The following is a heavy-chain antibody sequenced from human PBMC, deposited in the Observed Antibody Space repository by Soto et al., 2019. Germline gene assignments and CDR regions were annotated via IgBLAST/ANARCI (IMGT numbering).Heavy chain of an antibody. CDR2: ISAYNGNT. CDR3: ARDFYYYDSSGYPGD. J-gene: IGHJ4*02. D-gene: IGHD3-22*01. V-gene: IGHV1-18*01. Sequence: GASVKVSCKASGYTFTSYGISWVRQAPGQGLEWMGWISAYNGNTNYAQKLQGRVTMTTDTSTSTAYMELRSLRSDDTAVYYCARDFYYYDSSGYPGDWGQGTLVTVS. CDR1: GYTFTSYG.